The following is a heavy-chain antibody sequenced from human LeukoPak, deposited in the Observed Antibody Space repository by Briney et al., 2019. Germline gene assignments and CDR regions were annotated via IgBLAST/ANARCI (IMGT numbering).Heavy chain of an antibody. CDR1: GFTFSSYA. CDR2: ISGSGGST. D-gene: IGHD3-22*01. Sequence: GGSLRLSCAASGFTFSSYAMSWVRQAPGKGLEWVSAISGSGGSTYYADSVKGRFTISRDNSKNTLYLQMNSLRAEDTAVYYCAKTTHDSSGYYYFGYWGQGALVTVSS. J-gene: IGHJ4*02. CDR3: AKTTHDSSGYYYFGY. V-gene: IGHV3-23*01.